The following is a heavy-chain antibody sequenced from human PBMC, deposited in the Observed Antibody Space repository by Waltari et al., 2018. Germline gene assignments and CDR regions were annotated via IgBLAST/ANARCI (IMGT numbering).Heavy chain of an antibody. V-gene: IGHV4-30-4*08. CDR1: GGSISSGDYY. D-gene: IGHD3-3*01. Sequence: QVQLQESGPGLVKPSQTLSLTCTGSGGSISSGDYYWSWIRQPPGKGLEWIGYIAYSGSTYYNPSLKSRVTISVDTSKNQFSLQLSSATAADTAVYYCARLLHHFGVVRFDPWGHGTLVTVSS. J-gene: IGHJ5*02. CDR3: ARLLHHFGVVRFDP. CDR2: IAYSGST.